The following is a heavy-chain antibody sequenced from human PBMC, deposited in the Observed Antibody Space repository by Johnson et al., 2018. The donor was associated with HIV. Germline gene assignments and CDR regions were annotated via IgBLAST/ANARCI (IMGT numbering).Heavy chain of an antibody. CDR2: IRYDGSNK. CDR1: GFTFSSYG. CDR3: ARDLYYGSWSSVAFDI. V-gene: IGHV3-30*02. Sequence: QVQLVESGGGVVQPGGSLRLSCAASGFTFSSYGMHWVRQAPGKGLEWVAFIRYDGSNKYYADSVKGRFTISRDNSKNKVFLQLNSLRFEDTAIYYCARDLYYGSWSSVAFDIWGQGTMVTVSS. D-gene: IGHD3-10*01. J-gene: IGHJ3*02.